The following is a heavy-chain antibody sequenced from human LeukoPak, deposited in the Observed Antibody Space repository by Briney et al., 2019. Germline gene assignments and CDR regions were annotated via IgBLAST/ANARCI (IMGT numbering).Heavy chain of an antibody. CDR2: IWNDGSDR. J-gene: IGHJ5*02. Sequence: GGSLRLSCAASGLSFGAFGMHWVRQAPGKGLGGVGGIWNDGSDRYYKDSAKGRVTISRDNSRNTLYLQTDRLRLQDTARYYFARGQGSGYKPRFDLWGEGTLVTASS. CDR3: ARGQGSGYKPRFDL. D-gene: IGHD3-22*01. CDR1: GLSFGAFG. V-gene: IGHV3-33*01.